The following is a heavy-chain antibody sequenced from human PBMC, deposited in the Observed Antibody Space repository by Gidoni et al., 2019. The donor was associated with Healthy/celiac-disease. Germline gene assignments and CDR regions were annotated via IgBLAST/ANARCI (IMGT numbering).Heavy chain of an antibody. CDR2: IKSKTDGGTT. CDR1: GFTFSNAW. J-gene: IGHJ4*02. V-gene: IGHV3-15*01. D-gene: IGHD3-16*02. CDR3: TTDYVWGSYRYIFDY. Sequence: EVQLVESGGGLVKPGGSLRLSCAASGFTFSNAWMSWVRQAPGKGLEWVGRIKSKTDGGTTDYAAPVKGRFTISRDDSKNTLYLQMNSLKTEDTAVYYCTTDYVWGSYRYIFDYWGQGTLVTVSS.